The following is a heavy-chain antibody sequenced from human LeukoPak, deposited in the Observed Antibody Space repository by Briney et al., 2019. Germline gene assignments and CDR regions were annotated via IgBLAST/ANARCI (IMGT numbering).Heavy chain of an antibody. CDR3: ARVVFVDYGGNSDAFDI. CDR2: IIPIFGTA. J-gene: IGHJ3*02. CDR1: GGTFGSYA. V-gene: IGHV1-69*13. Sequence: ASVKVSCKASGGTFGSYAISWVRQAPGQGLEWMGGIIPIFGTANYAQKFQGRVTITADESTSTAYMELSSLRSEDTAVYYCARVVFVDYGGNSDAFDIWGQGTMVTVSS. D-gene: IGHD4-23*01.